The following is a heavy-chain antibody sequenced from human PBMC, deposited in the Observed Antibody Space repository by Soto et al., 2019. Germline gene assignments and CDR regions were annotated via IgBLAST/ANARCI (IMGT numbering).Heavy chain of an antibody. Sequence: GESLKISCKGSGYSFTSYWISWVRQMPGKGLEWMGRIDPSDSYTNYSPSFQGHVTISADKSISTAYLQWSSLKASDTAMYYCARPARVPSYSSSWLYYYYGMDVWGQGTTVTVSS. D-gene: IGHD6-13*01. CDR2: IDPSDSYT. J-gene: IGHJ6*02. CDR1: GYSFTSYW. CDR3: ARPARVPSYSSSWLYYYYGMDV. V-gene: IGHV5-10-1*01.